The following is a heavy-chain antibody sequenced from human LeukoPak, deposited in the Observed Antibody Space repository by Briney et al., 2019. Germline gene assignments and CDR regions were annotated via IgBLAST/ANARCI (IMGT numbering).Heavy chain of an antibody. V-gene: IGHV3-30*18. CDR2: ISYDGSNK. CDR3: AKDEAADYYFDY. Sequence: GGSLRLSCAASGFTFSSYGMHWVRHAPGTGLERVAVISYDGSNKYYADSVKGRFTISRDNSKNTLYLQMNSLRAEDTAVYYCAKDEAADYYFDYWGQGTLVTVSS. CDR1: GFTFSSYG. J-gene: IGHJ4*02. D-gene: IGHD6-13*01.